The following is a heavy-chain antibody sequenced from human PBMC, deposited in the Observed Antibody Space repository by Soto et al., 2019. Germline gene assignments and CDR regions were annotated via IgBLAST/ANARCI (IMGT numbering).Heavy chain of an antibody. D-gene: IGHD3-3*01. CDR1: GYPVTAYY. Sequence: QLHLVQSGAVLKKPGASVTVSGSASGYPVTAYYMPWVRQAPGRGLEWMGGINPATGAAKYTQTFQGRVTMTRDTSTSTVFMELSGLTSEDTAVFYCARGGGVGVAGSAAFDMWGQGTLVTVSS. V-gene: IGHV1-2*02. CDR2: INPATGAA. CDR3: ARGGGVGVAGSAAFDM. J-gene: IGHJ3*02.